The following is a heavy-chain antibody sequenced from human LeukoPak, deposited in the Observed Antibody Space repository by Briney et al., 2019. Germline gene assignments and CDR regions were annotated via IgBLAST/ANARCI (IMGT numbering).Heavy chain of an antibody. J-gene: IGHJ4*02. V-gene: IGHV4-30-4*01. CDR3: ARDLEGTTFIFSD. CDR1: GGSISSGDYY. Sequence: SETLSLTCTVSGGSISSGDYYWSWIRQPPGKGLEGIGYIYYIVGTYYKPSLKSRVTISVDTSRDQFSLKLTSVTAADTAVYYCARDLEGTTFIFSDWGQGTLVTVSS. D-gene: IGHD2/OR15-2a*01. CDR2: IYYIVGT.